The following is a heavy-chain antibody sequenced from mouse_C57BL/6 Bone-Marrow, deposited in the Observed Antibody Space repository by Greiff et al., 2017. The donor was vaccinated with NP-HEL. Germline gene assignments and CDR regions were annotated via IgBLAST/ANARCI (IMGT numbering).Heavy chain of an antibody. D-gene: IGHD1-1*01. Sequence: VKLMESGAELVRPGTSVKMSCKASGYTFTNYWIGWAKQRPGHGLEWIGDIYPGGGYTNYNEKFKGKATLTADKSSSTAYMQFSSLTSEDSAIYYCARKFGNYYGSSDWYFDVWGTGTTVTVSS. CDR2: IYPGGGYT. CDR1: GYTFTNYW. V-gene: IGHV1-63*01. J-gene: IGHJ1*03. CDR3: ARKFGNYYGSSDWYFDV.